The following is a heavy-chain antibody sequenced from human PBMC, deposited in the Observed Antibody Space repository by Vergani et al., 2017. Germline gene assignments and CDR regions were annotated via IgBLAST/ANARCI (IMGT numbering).Heavy chain of an antibody. CDR3: AKANPRNSGYDYLYYYHAMDV. J-gene: IGHJ6*02. CDR2: IRGSGGST. Sequence: EVQLLESGGDLVQPGGFPRTFCAASGFTFNHYAMNWVRQASGKGLEWVSGIRGSGGSTYYAGSVKGRFTISRDRFKNTLYLQMNSLSAGDTAVYYCAKANPRNSGYDYLYYYHAMDVWGQGTTVTVSS. CDR1: GFTFNHYA. V-gene: IGHV3-23*01. D-gene: IGHD5-12*01.